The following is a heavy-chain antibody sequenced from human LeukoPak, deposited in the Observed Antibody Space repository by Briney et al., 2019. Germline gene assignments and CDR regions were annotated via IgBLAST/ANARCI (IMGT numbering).Heavy chain of an antibody. J-gene: IGHJ4*02. D-gene: IGHD3-22*01. V-gene: IGHV5-51*01. CDR3: AGLYYYDSSGYI. CDR1: GYNFPSYW. CDR2: MYPGDSDT. Sequence: GESLKISCKGSGYNFPSYWIAWVRQMPGKGLEWMGLMYPGDSDTRYGPSFQGQVTISADKSISTAYLQWSSLKASDTAMYYCAGLYYYDSSGYIWGQGTPVTVSS.